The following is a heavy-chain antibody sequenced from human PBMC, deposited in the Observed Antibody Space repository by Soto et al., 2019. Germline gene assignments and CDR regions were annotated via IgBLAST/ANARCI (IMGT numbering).Heavy chain of an antibody. J-gene: IGHJ6*02. CDR1: GGSISSRSYS. V-gene: IGHV4-39*01. Sequence: LETLSLTCSVSGGSISSRSYSWGWIRQPPGEGLEWIGTFYYSENTYYNPSLKSRVSISVDTSKNQFSLEVSSVTAADTAVYYCAKRAGYCSGNSCRGDYEMDVWGQGTTVT. CDR2: FYYSENT. CDR3: AKRAGYCSGNSCRGDYEMDV. D-gene: IGHD2-2*01.